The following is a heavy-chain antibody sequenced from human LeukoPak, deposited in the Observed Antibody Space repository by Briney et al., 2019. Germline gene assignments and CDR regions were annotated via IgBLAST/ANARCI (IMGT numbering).Heavy chain of an antibody. CDR3: ARGTRGSDSSFDF. CDR1: GDSSDNNGFY. D-gene: IGHD1-1*01. Sequence: SETLSLTCTVSGDSSDNNGFYWGWIRQPPGKWLEWMGNIYYSGSTYYNPSLQSPVTTSVDTSNNQFSLKLSAVAAADTAVYYCARGTRGSDSSFDFWGQGTLVTVSS. V-gene: IGHV4-39*07. J-gene: IGHJ4*02. CDR2: IYYSGST.